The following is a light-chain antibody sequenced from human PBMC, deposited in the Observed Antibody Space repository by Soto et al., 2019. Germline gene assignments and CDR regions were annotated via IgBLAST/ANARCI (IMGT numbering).Light chain of an antibody. CDR3: QSYDSSLSRGV. V-gene: IGLV1-40*01. CDR2: GNS. J-gene: IGLJ3*02. Sequence: QSVLTQPPSVSGAPGQRVTISCTGSSSNIRASYDVHWYLQLPGTAPKLLIYGNSNRPSGVPDRFSGSKSGTSASLVITGLQAEDEADYYCQSYDSSLSRGVFGGGTKLTVL. CDR1: SSNIRASYD.